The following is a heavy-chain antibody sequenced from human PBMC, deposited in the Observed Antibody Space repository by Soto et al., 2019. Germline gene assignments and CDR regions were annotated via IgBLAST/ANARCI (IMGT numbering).Heavy chain of an antibody. CDR2: IYWDDDK. V-gene: IGHV2-5*02. CDR1: GFSLSTSGVG. Sequence: SGPTLVNPTQTLTLTCTFSGFSLSTSGVGVGWIRQPPGKALEWLALIYWDDDKRYSPSLKSRLTITKDTSKNQVVLTMTSMDPVDTATYYCAHSLPTMVRGVRVFDYWGQGTLVTVSS. CDR3: AHSLPTMVRGVRVFDY. D-gene: IGHD3-10*01. J-gene: IGHJ4*02.